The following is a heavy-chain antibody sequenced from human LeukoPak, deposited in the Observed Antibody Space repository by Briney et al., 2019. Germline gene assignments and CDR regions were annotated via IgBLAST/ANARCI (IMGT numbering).Heavy chain of an antibody. CDR1: GFTFNTYG. J-gene: IGHJ4*02. V-gene: IGHV3-30*02. CDR3: ARDLIRGYSYGYPKSHFDY. D-gene: IGHD5-18*01. Sequence: PGGSLRLSCEVSGFTFNTYGMHWVRQAPGKGLEWVAFIRYDGTNKYYADSVKGRFTISRDNAKNSLYLQMNSLRAEDTAVYYCARDLIRGYSYGYPKSHFDYWGQGTLVTVSS. CDR2: IRYDGTNK.